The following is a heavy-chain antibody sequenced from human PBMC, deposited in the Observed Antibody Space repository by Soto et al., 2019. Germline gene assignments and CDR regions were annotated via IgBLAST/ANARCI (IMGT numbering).Heavy chain of an antibody. V-gene: IGHV3-23*01. CDR1: GFTFSSYA. CDR3: AKSYSYGSFYYYYGMDV. Sequence: EVQLLESGGGLVQPGGSLRLSCAASGFTFSSYAMSWVRQAPGKGLEWVSAISGSGGSTYYADSVKGRFTISRDNSKNTLYLQRNSLRAEDTAVYYCAKSYSYGSFYYYYGMDVWGQGTTVTVSS. CDR2: ISGSGGST. D-gene: IGHD3-10*01. J-gene: IGHJ6*02.